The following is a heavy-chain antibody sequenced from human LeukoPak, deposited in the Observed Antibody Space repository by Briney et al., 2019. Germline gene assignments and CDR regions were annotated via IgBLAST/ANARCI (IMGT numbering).Heavy chain of an antibody. CDR2: IYYSGST. D-gene: IGHD2-15*01. V-gene: IGHV4-59*01. J-gene: IGHJ6*03. CDR1: GGPISSYY. CDR3: ARASYCSGGSCYSDYYYYYMDV. Sequence: SETLSLTCTVSGGPISSYYWSWIRQPPGKGLEWIGYIYYSGSTNYNPSLKSRVTISVDTSKNQFSLKLSSVTAADTAVYYCARASYCSGGSCYSDYYYYYMDVWGKGTTVTVSS.